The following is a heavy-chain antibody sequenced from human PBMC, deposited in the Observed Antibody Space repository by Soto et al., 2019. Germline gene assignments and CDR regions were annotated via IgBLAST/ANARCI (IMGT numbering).Heavy chain of an antibody. CDR3: ARGRYGDY. D-gene: IGHD1-1*01. V-gene: IGHV1-18*01. Sequence: QVHLVQSGAEVKKPGATVKVSCKGSGYAFTTYGITWVRQAPGQGLEWMGWISAHNGNTNYAQKLQGRVPVTIDTSTSTADMELRSLRSDDTTVYYCARGRYGDYWGQGALVTVSS. CDR2: ISAHNGNT. J-gene: IGHJ4*02. CDR1: GYAFTTYG.